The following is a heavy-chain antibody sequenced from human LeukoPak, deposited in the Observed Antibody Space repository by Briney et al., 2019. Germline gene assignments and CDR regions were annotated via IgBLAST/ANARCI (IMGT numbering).Heavy chain of an antibody. D-gene: IGHD3-16*01. CDR1: GGSIINYDYY. J-gene: IGHJ4*02. CDR2: IYHNGKT. Sequence: SETLSLTCTVSGGSIINYDYYWGWIRQAPGKGLEWIGSIYHNGKTYYNPSLKSRVTISVPTSKNQFSLNLRSVTAADTAMYYCAREANVSERFGELSNWGQGTLVTVSS. V-gene: IGHV4-39*02. CDR3: AREANVSERFGELSN.